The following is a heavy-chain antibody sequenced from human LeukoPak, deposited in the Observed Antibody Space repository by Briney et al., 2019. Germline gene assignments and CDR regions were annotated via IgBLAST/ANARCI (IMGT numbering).Heavy chain of an antibody. CDR1: GFTFSSYA. J-gene: IGHJ6*03. D-gene: IGHD6-13*01. V-gene: IGHV3-23*01. CDR3: AKAEIGSSWYYYYYMDV. CDR2: ISGSGGST. Sequence: GGSLRLSCAASGFTFSSYAMSWVRQAPGKGLEWVSAISGSGGSTYYADSVKGRFTISRDNSKNTLYLQMNSLRAEDTAVYYCAKAEIGSSWYYYYYMDVWGKGTTVTVSS.